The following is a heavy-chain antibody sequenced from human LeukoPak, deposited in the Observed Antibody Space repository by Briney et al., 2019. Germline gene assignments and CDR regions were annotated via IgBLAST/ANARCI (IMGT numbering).Heavy chain of an antibody. D-gene: IGHD7-27*01. V-gene: IGHV3-13*01. J-gene: IGHJ4*02. CDR1: GVTFSSYD. CDR3: ARGTGEFDY. Sequence: GGSLRLSCAASGVTFSSYDMHWVRQAPGKGLEWVSAIGTAGDTYYPGSVTGRFTLSRENAKNSLYLQMNSLRAGDTAVYYCARGTGEFDYWGQGTLVSVSS. CDR2: IGTAGDT.